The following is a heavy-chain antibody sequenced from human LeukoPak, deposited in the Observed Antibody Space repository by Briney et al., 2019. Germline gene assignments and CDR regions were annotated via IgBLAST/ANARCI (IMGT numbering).Heavy chain of an antibody. CDR1: GFTFSSYG. D-gene: IGHD6-13*01. CDR2: ISYDGSNK. J-gene: IGHJ4*02. V-gene: IGHV3-30*03. CDR3: AANGIAADY. Sequence: GGSLRLSCAASGFTFSSYGMHWVRQAPGKGLEWVAVISYDGSNKYYADSVKGRFTISRDNSKNTLYLQMNSLRAEDTAVYYCAANGIAADYWGQGTLVTVSS.